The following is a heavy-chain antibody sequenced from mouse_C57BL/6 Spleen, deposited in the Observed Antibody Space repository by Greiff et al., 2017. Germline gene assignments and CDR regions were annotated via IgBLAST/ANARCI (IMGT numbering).Heavy chain of an antibody. CDR2: IDPSDSET. Sequence: QVQLQQPGAELVRPGSSVKLSCKASGYTFTSYWMHWVKQRPIQGLEWIGNIDPSDSETHYNQKFKDKATLTVDKSSSTAYMQLCSLTSEDSAVYYCARAYYSNYAWFAYWGQGTLVTVSA. CDR1: GYTFTSYW. V-gene: IGHV1-52*01. CDR3: ARAYYSNYAWFAY. J-gene: IGHJ3*01. D-gene: IGHD2-5*01.